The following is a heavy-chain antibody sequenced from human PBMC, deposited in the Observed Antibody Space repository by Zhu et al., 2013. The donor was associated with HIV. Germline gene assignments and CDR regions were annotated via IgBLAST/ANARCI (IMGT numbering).Heavy chain of an antibody. CDR1: GGSFSGYY. D-gene: IGHD3-22*01. J-gene: IGHJ4*02. V-gene: IGHV4-34*01. Sequence: VQLQQWGAGLLKPSETLSLTCAVYGGSFSGYYWSWIRQPPGKGLEWIGEINHSGSTNYNPSLKSRVTISVDTSKNQFSLKLSSVTAADTAVYYCARKVNYYDSSGFDYWGQGTLVTVSS. CDR3: ARKVNYYDSSGFDY. CDR2: INHSGST.